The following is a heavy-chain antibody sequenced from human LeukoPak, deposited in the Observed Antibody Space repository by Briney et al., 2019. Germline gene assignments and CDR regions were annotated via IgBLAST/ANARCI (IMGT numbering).Heavy chain of an antibody. D-gene: IGHD5-12*01. CDR1: GFTLSSYA. CDR3: AKDSGYDDEFDY. CDR2: ILASGGST. J-gene: IGHJ4*02. V-gene: IGHV3-23*01. Sequence: GGSLRLSCAASGFTLSSYAMSWVRQSPGKGLEWVSAILASGGSTFYADSVKGRFTISRDNSKSTLYLQMYSLRAEDTAVYYCAKDSGYDDEFDYWGQGTLVTVSS.